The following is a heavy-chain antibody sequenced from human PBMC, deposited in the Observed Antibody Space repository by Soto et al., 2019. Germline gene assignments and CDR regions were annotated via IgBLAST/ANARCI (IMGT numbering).Heavy chain of an antibody. CDR2: ISGSGGST. D-gene: IGHD5-12*01. CDR1: GFTFSSYA. V-gene: IGHV3-23*01. Sequence: GGSLRLSCAASGFTFSSYAMSWVRQAPGKGLEWVSAISGSGGSTYYADSVKGRFTISRDNSKNTLYLQMNSLRAEDTAVYYCAREIVDIVATNYYYYGMDVWGQGTTVTVSS. J-gene: IGHJ6*02. CDR3: AREIVDIVATNYYYYGMDV.